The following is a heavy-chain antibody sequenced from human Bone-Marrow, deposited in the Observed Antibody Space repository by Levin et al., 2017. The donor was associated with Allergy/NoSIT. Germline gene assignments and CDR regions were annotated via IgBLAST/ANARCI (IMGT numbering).Heavy chain of an antibody. CDR3: ARRNDFWSRTHGGYYFFMDV. CDR2: ITSSSSYI. D-gene: IGHD3-3*01. V-gene: IGHV3-21*01. J-gene: IGHJ6*03. Sequence: GESLKISCAASGFTFSTYSMNWVRQAPGKGLDWVSSITSSSSYIYYADSVKGRFTISRDNAKNSLYLQMNNLRAEDTAGYYCARRNDFWSRTHGGYYFFMDVWGKGTTVTVSS. CDR1: GFTFSTYS.